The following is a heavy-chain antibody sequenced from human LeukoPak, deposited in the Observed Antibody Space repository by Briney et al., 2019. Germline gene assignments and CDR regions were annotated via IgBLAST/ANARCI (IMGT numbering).Heavy chain of an antibody. D-gene: IGHD3-3*01. V-gene: IGHV3-13*01. CDR1: GFTFRSYD. J-gene: IGHJ4*02. CDR2: IGTAGEI. Sequence: GRSLRLSCAASGFTFRSYDMHWVRQATGKGLEWVSGIGTAGEIYYPGSVKGRFTISRENAKNSLYLQMNSLRAGDTAVYYCGRAYDFSRHWGQGTLVTVSS. CDR3: GRAYDFSRH.